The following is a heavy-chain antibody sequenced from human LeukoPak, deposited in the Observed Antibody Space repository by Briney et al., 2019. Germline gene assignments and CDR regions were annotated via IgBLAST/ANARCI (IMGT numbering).Heavy chain of an antibody. CDR2: INPNSGGT. CDR3: ARDQHSSSYGANFDY. D-gene: IGHD6-6*01. CDR1: GYTFTDYY. J-gene: IGHJ4*02. Sequence: GASVKVSCKASGYTFTDYYMHWVRQAPGQGLEWMGWINPNSGGTNYAQKFQGRVTMTRDTSISTAYMELSRLRSDDTAVYYCARDQHSSSYGANFDYWGQGTLVTVSS. V-gene: IGHV1-2*02.